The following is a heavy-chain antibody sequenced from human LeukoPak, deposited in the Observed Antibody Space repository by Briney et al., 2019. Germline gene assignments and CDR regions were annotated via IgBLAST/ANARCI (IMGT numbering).Heavy chain of an antibody. CDR3: AREVGNRRDYYYGMDV. CDR1: GGSISSYY. CDR2: IYYSGST. V-gene: IGHV4-59*01. D-gene: IGHD1-14*01. Sequence: SETLSLTCTVTGGSISSYYWSWIRQPPGKGLEWIGYIYYSGSTNYNPSLKSRVTISVDTSKNQFSLKLSSVTAADTAVYYCAREVGNRRDYYYGMDVWGQGTTVTVSS. J-gene: IGHJ6*02.